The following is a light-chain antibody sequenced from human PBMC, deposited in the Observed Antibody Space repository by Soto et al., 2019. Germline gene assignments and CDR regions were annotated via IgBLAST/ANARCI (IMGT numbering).Light chain of an antibody. V-gene: IGKV1-9*01. CDR1: QSISSY. CDR3: QQLNT. J-gene: IGKJ4*01. Sequence: DIQMTQSPSSLSASVGDRVTITCRASQSISSYLNWYQQRPGRAPKLLIYAASTLQTGVPSRFSGSGSGTEFTLTVSSLQPEDFATYYCQQLNTFGGGTKVDIK. CDR2: AAS.